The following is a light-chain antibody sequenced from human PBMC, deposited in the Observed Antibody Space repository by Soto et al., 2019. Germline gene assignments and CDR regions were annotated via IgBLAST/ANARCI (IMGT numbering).Light chain of an antibody. V-gene: IGKV1-27*01. CDR1: QGIIDY. CDR3: QKYNSAPQT. J-gene: IGKJ1*01. CDR2: AVS. Sequence: DIQMTQSPSSLSASVGDRVTITCRASQGIIDYLAWYQQKPGKAPKLLIYAVSTLQSGVPSRFNGSGAGTEFTLTLSGLQPEDGATYISQKYNSAPQTFGQGTMVEIK.